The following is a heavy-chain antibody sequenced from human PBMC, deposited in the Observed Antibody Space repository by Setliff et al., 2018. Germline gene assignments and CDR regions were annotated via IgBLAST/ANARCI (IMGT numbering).Heavy chain of an antibody. Sequence: ASVKVSCKASGYTFTSYSMHWVRQAPGQGLEWMGTINPSGGSTSYAQKFQGRVTMTRDTSTSTVYMELSSLRSEDTAVYHCARDEGYYDRSGYYRPLGYWGQGTLVTVSS. D-gene: IGHD3-22*01. J-gene: IGHJ4*02. CDR3: ARDEGYYDRSGYYRPLGY. V-gene: IGHV1-46*01. CDR2: INPSGGST. CDR1: GYTFTSYS.